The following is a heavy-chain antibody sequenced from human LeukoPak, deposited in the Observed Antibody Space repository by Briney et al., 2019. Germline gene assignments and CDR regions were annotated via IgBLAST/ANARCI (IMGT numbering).Heavy chain of an antibody. V-gene: IGHV1-46*01. CDR1: GYTFTSYY. CDR3: ARGITTMVRGVPRANTFDY. D-gene: IGHD3-10*01. J-gene: IGHJ4*02. CDR2: INPSCCST. Sequence: ASVKVSCKASGYTFTSYYMHWVRQAPGQGLEWMGIINPSCCSTSYAQKFQGRVTITRDTSTSTVYMELSSLRSEDTDVYYCARGITTMVRGVPRANTFDYWGQGTLVTVSS.